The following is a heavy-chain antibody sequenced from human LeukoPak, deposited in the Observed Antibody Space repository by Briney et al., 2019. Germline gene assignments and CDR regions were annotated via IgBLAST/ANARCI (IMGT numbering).Heavy chain of an antibody. V-gene: IGHV1-8*01. CDR1: GYTFTSYD. CDR2: MNPNSGNT. J-gene: IGHJ4*02. CDR3: ARAGLRGSRVDLNY. Sequence: AAVKVSCKASGYTFTSYDINWVGQATGQGLEWMGWMNPNSGNTGYAQKFQGRVTMTRDTSTSTAYMELSSLRSEDTAVYYCARAGLRGSRVDLNYWGQGTLVTVSS. D-gene: IGHD3-10*01.